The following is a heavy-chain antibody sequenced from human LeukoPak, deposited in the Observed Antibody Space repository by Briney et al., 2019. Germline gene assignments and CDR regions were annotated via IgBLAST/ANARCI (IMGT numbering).Heavy chain of an antibody. V-gene: IGHV3-23*01. J-gene: IGHJ4*02. D-gene: IGHD3-22*01. CDR1: GFSFSSDG. CDR2: ISGSGGST. Sequence: GGSLRLSCSASGFSFSSDGMSWVRQAPGKGLEWVSAISGSGGSTYYADSVKGRFTISRDNSKNTLYLQMNSLRAEDTAVYYCAKLLYYYDSSQPYWGQGTLVTVSS. CDR3: AKLLYYYDSSQPY.